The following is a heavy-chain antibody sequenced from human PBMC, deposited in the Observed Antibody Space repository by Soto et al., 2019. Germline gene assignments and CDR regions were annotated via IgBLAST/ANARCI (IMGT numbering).Heavy chain of an antibody. CDR3: ARDMGFGLSDY. Sequence: QVQLVQSGAEVKKPGASVKVSCKASGYTFTSYAMHWVRQAPGQKLEWMGWINAGNCNTKFSQKFQDRVTITRDTSASTAYMELSSLRSEETAVYYCARDMGFGLSDYWGQGTLVTVSS. CDR1: GYTFTSYA. D-gene: IGHD3-10*01. V-gene: IGHV1-3*01. J-gene: IGHJ4*02. CDR2: INAGNCNT.